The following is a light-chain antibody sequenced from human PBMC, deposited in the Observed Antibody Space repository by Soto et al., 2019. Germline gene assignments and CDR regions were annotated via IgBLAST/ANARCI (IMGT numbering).Light chain of an antibody. Sequence: DIQMTQSPSTLSASVGDTVTITCRASQDINYWLAWYQQKPGKAPQPLIYKASVLESGVPSRFSGSQSGTEFTLTISSLQPDDFATYYCQQYENYPSTFGQGTKVDIK. V-gene: IGKV1-5*03. CDR3: QQYENYPST. J-gene: IGKJ1*01. CDR1: QDINYW. CDR2: KAS.